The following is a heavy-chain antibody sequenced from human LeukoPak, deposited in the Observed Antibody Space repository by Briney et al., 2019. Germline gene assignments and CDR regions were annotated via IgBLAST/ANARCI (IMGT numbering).Heavy chain of an antibody. D-gene: IGHD2-2*01. V-gene: IGHV3-23*01. Sequence: GGSLRLSCAASGFTFSSYAMSWVRQAPGKGLEWVSAVRGSGGSTYYADSVKGRFTISRDNSKNTLYLQMNSLRAEDTAVYYCAKDLGFGYCSSTSCKFATYFDYWGQGTLVTVSS. J-gene: IGHJ4*02. CDR3: AKDLGFGYCSSTSCKFATYFDY. CDR1: GFTFSSYA. CDR2: VRGSGGST.